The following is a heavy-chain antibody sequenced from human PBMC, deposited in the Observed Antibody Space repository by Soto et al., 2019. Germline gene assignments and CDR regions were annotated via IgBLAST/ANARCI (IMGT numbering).Heavy chain of an antibody. Sequence: QVQLQESGPGLAKPSETLSLTCTVSGGSTSGGNYYWNWIRQHPGKGLEWIGNIYNSGSTYYNPSLKSRFIISVDTSKNQLSLRLSSVTAADTAVYYCARDRGFGMDVWGQGTTVTVSS. J-gene: IGHJ6*02. CDR2: IYNSGST. V-gene: IGHV4-31*03. CDR1: GGSTSGGNYY. CDR3: ARDRGFGMDV.